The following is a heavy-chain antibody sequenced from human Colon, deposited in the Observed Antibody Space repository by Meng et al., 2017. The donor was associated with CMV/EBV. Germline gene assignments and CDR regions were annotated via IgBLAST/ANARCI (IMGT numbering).Heavy chain of an antibody. CDR3: ARDRADLYGGGFDS. D-gene: IGHD4-23*01. Sequence: GESLKISCAASGFTFSSFEMNWVRQAPGKGLEWVSYISSFGNTIFYADSVKGRFTISRDNAKNSLYLQMNSLRAEDTAVYYCARDRADLYGGGFDSWGQGTLVTVSS. V-gene: IGHV3-48*03. CDR2: ISSFGNTI. J-gene: IGHJ5*01. CDR1: GFTFSSFE.